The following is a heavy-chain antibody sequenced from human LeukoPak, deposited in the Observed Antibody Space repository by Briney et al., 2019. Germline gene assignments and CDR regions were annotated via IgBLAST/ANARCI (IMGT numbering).Heavy chain of an antibody. CDR1: GFTFSSYD. CDR3: ARGAAAGTAGAFDI. CDR2: IGTAGDT. J-gene: IGHJ3*02. D-gene: IGHD6-13*01. Sequence: PGGSLRLSCAASGFTFSSYDMHWVRQATGKGLEWVSAIGTAGDTYYPGSVKGRFTISRENAKNSLYLQMNSLRAGDTAVYYCARGAAAGTAGAFDIWGQGTMVTVSS. V-gene: IGHV3-13*01.